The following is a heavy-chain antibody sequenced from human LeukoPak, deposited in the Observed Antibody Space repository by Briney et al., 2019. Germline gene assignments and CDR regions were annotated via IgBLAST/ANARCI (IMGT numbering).Heavy chain of an antibody. V-gene: IGHV5-51*01. Sequence: GESLKISCKGSGYSFTSYRIGWVRQMPGKGLEWMGIIYPGDSDTRYSPSFQGQVTISADKSISTAYLQWSSLKASDTAMYYCARLRIAVAGTQEFDYWGQGTLVTVSS. CDR1: GYSFTSYR. J-gene: IGHJ4*02. D-gene: IGHD6-19*01. CDR2: IYPGDSDT. CDR3: ARLRIAVAGTQEFDY.